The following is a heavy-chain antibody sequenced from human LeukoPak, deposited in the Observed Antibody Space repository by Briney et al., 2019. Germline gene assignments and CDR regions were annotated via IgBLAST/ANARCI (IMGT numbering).Heavy chain of an antibody. CDR3: ARGARITIFGVVIIYPFDY. CDR2: ISASNGNT. CDR1: GYTFTSYG. J-gene: IGHJ4*02. D-gene: IGHD3-3*01. V-gene: IGHV1-18*01. Sequence: ASVKVSCKASGYTFTSYGISWVRQAPGQGLEWMGWISASNGNTHYAQKLQGRVTMTTDTSTSTAYMELRSLRSDDTAVYYCARGARITIFGVVIIYPFDYWGQGTLVSVSS.